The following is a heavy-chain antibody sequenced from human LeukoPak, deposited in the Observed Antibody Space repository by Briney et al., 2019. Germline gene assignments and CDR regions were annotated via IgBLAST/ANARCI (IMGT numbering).Heavy chain of an antibody. CDR3: ARGGPGPFDY. D-gene: IGHD3-16*01. CDR1: GFTFSNYD. J-gene: IGHJ4*02. Sequence: PGGSLRLSCAASGFTFSNYDMHWVRQATRKGLEWVSGIGKGGDTYYADSVKGRFIISRENAKNSVYLQMNSLRAGDTALYYCARGGPGPFDYWGQGTLVTVSS. V-gene: IGHV3-13*04. CDR2: IGKGGDT.